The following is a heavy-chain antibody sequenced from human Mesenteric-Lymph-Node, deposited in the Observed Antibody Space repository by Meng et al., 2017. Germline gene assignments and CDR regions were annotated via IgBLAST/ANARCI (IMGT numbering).Heavy chain of an antibody. CDR2: INNDGRST. J-gene: IGHJ4*02. Sequence: EVQLVESGGGLLQPGGSRRLSCAASGFTFSSYVMYWVRQAPGKGLEWVSRINNDGRSTGYADSVKGRFTISRENAKNTLYLQMNSLRAEDTAVYYCARNYDGGVDYWGQGTLVTVSS. V-gene: IGHV3-74*01. CDR1: GFTFSSYV. D-gene: IGHD4-23*01. CDR3: ARNYDGGVDY.